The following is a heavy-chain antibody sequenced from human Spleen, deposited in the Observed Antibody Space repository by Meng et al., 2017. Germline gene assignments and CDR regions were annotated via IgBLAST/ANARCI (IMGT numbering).Heavy chain of an antibody. CDR2: LSGGGFTT. CDR3: AKYSYGLGDYFDN. D-gene: IGHD3-10*01. J-gene: IGHJ4*02. V-gene: IGHV3-23*01. Sequence: LTGAASGFSFSSYAMSWVRRAPGKGLEWLAALSGGGFTTYYADSVKGRFTISRHNYKNTLYLQVNSLRAEDTALYYCAKYSYGLGDYFDNWGQGALVTVSS. CDR1: GFSFSSYA.